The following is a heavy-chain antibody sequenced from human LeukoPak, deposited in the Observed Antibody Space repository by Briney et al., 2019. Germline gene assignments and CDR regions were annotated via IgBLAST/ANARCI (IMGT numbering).Heavy chain of an antibody. D-gene: IGHD2-8*01. V-gene: IGHV3-23*01. Sequence: GGSLRLSCAASGFTFSSYAMSWVRQAPGKGLEWVSGNSGSGGSTYYADSVKGRFTISRDNSKNTLYLQMNGLRAEDTAVYYCAKDFGYCINGVCYGTPFDYWGQGTLVTVSS. CDR1: GFTFSSYA. CDR3: AKDFGYCINGVCYGTPFDY. CDR2: NSGSGGST. J-gene: IGHJ4*02.